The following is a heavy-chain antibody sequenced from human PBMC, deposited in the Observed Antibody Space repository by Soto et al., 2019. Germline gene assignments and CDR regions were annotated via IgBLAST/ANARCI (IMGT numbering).Heavy chain of an antibody. CDR1: GFTFSSYG. D-gene: IGHD3-3*01. Sequence: QVQLVESGGGVVQPGRSLRLSCAASGFTFSSYGMHWVRQAPGKGLEWVAVIWFDGSNKYYADSLKGRFTISRDNSKNTLYLQMNSLRAEDTAIYYCARDLDVWSGYYLFDYWGQGTLVTVYS. CDR2: IWFDGSNK. CDR3: ARDLDVWSGYYLFDY. J-gene: IGHJ4*02. V-gene: IGHV3-33*01.